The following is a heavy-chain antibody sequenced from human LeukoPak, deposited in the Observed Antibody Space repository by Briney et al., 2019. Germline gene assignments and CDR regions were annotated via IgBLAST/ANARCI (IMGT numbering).Heavy chain of an antibody. CDR1: GFTFSSYW. CDR2: INSDGSST. V-gene: IGHV3-74*01. J-gene: IGHJ4*02. CDR3: AREGSGSYYVH. D-gene: IGHD1-26*01. Sequence: GGSLRLSCAASGFTFSSYWMHWVRQAPGKGLVWVSRINSDGSSTSYADSVKGRFTISRDNAKNTLYLQMNGLRAEDTAVYYCAREGSGSYYVHWGQGTLVTVSS.